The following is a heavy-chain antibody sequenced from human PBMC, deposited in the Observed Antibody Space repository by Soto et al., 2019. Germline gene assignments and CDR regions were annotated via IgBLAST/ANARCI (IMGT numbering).Heavy chain of an antibody. J-gene: IGHJ4*02. CDR3: ARGSYSYDSSGYLAKNYFDY. CDR1: GYSFTSYW. Sequence: PGESLKISCKGSGYSFTSYWIGWVRQMPGKGLEWMGIIYPGDSDTRYSPSFQGQVTISADKSISTAYLQWSSLKASDTAMYYCARGSYSYDSSGYLAKNYFDYWGQGTLVTVS. V-gene: IGHV5-51*01. CDR2: IYPGDSDT. D-gene: IGHD3-22*01.